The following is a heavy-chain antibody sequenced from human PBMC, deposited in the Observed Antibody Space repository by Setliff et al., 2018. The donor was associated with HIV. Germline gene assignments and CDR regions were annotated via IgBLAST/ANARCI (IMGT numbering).Heavy chain of an antibody. J-gene: IGHJ4*02. Sequence: VASVKVSCKASGYTFTSYGISWVRQAPGQGLEWMGWISAYNGNTNIPQRFRGRVTMTRDTSINTAYMELSGLRSDDTAVYYCARQLSNSLECWGQGTPVTVSS. CDR3: ARQLSNSLEC. CDR1: GYTFTSYG. V-gene: IGHV1-18*01. CDR2: ISAYNGNT. D-gene: IGHD1-1*01.